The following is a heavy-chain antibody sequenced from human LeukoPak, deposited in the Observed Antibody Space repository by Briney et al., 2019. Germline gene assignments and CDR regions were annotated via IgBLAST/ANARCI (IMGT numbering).Heavy chain of an antibody. V-gene: IGHV1-69*04. Sequence: GSSVKVSCKASGGTFSSYAISWVRQAPGQGLEWMGRIIPILGIANYAQKFQGRVTITADKSTSTAYMELSSLRSEDTAVYYCARASYGDYVTMAGVTFDYWGQGTLVTVSS. D-gene: IGHD4-17*01. CDR3: ARASYGDYVTMAGVTFDY. J-gene: IGHJ4*02. CDR1: GGTFSSYA. CDR2: IIPILGIA.